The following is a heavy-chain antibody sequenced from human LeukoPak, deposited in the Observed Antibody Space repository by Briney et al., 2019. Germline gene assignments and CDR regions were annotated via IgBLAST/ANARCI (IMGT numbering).Heavy chain of an antibody. J-gene: IGHJ6*02. V-gene: IGHV3-21*01. CDR3: ARETGYSGYGDYYYNAMDV. CDR1: GFTFSDYS. CDR2: ITITSADI. D-gene: IGHD5-12*01. Sequence: PGGSLRLSCAGSGFTFSDYSMNWVRQAPGKGLEWVSSITITSADINYADSVKGPFTISRDNAKISLFLQMNSLRAEDTAIYYCARETGYSGYGDYYYNAMDVWGQGTTVTVSS.